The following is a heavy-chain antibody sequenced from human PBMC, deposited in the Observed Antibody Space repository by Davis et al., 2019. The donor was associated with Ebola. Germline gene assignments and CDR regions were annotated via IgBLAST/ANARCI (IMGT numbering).Heavy chain of an antibody. J-gene: IGHJ6*02. V-gene: IGHV1-18*01. Sequence: ASVKVSCKASGYRFTTYGLHWVRQAPGQGLEWMGWISAYSGNTNYAQKLQGRVTMTTDTSTSTAYMELRSLRSDDTAVYYCARARTFGDYYYGMDVWGQGTTVTVSS. CDR2: ISAYSGNT. CDR1: GYRFTTYG. D-gene: IGHD3-3*01. CDR3: ARARTFGDYYYGMDV.